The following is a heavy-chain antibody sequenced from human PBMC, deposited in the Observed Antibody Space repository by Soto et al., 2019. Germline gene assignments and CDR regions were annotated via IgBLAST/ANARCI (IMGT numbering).Heavy chain of an antibody. Sequence: QVQLVQSGAEMKRPGSSVKVSCKASGDTFAFHSINWVRQAPGLGLEWMGRINPILSMSNYAQRFQGRVTMTAAKSTSTAYMVLSSLRSEDTAIYYCATSYGSGYRAFDYWGQGALVTVSS. CDR2: INPILSMS. V-gene: IGHV1-69*02. J-gene: IGHJ4*02. D-gene: IGHD3-10*01. CDR1: GDTFAFHS. CDR3: ATSYGSGYRAFDY.